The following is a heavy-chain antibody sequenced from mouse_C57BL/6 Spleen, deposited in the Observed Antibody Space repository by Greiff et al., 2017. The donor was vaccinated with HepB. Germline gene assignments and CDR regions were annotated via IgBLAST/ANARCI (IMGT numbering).Heavy chain of an antibody. D-gene: IGHD1-1*01. CDR3: AQITHFDV. J-gene: IGHJ1*03. V-gene: IGHV1-54*01. CDR2: INPGSGGT. CDR1: GYAFTNYL. Sequence: VKLMESGAELVRPGTSVKVSCKASGYAFTNYLIEWVKQRPGQGLEWIGVINPGSGGTNYNEKFKGKATLTADKSSSTAYMQLSSLTSEDSAVYFCAQITHFDVWGTGTTVTVSS.